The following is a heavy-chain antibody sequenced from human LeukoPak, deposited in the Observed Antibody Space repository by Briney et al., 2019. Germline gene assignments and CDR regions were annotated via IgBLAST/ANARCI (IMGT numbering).Heavy chain of an antibody. J-gene: IGHJ5*02. CDR1: GFTFSSYR. CDR2: ISSSSSTI. CDR3: ARGPLYYYDSSGHNWFDP. Sequence: GGSLRLSCAASGFTFSSYRMQWVRQAPGKGLEWVSYISSSSSTIYYADSVKARFTISRDNAKNSLYLQMNSLRAEDTAVYCCARGPLYYYDSSGHNWFDPWGQGTLVTVSS. V-gene: IGHV3-48*01. D-gene: IGHD3-22*01.